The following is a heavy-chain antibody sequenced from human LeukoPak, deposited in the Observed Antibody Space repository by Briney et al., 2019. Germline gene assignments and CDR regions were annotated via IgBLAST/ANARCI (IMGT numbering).Heavy chain of an antibody. CDR1: GGTFSNYA. D-gene: IGHD3-10*01. CDR3: ARESHVTREDY. CDR2: ITPLFGTA. V-gene: IGHV1-69*13. J-gene: IGHJ4*02. Sequence: SVKVSCKASGGTFSNYAISWVRQAPGQGLEWMGGITPLFGTAKYAQKFQGRVTITADESTSTAYMELSSLRSEDTAVYYCARESHVTREDYWGQGTLVTVSS.